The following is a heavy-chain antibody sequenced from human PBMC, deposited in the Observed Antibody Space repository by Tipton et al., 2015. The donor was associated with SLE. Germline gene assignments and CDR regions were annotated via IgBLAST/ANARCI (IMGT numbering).Heavy chain of an antibody. V-gene: IGHV4-4*07. CDR3: VRPSGRISDYFDF. CDR1: GGSIIYNY. CDR2: IYGTGDT. Sequence: TLSLTCTVSGGSIIYNYWTWIRQSAGKGLEWIGRIYGTGDTNYSPSLESRVTMSVDTSKNQFSLKLSSVTAADTAVYYCVRPSGRISDYFDFWGQGALVTVSS. J-gene: IGHJ4*02. D-gene: IGHD3-3*02.